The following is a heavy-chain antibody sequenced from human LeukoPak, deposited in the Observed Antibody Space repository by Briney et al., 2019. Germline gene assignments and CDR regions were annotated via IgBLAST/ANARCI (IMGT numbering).Heavy chain of an antibody. J-gene: IGHJ4*02. V-gene: IGHV4-59*08. Sequence: PSETLSLTCTVSGGSISSYYWSWIRQPPGKGLEWIGYIYYSGSTNYNPSLKSRVTISVDTSKNQFSLKLSSVTAADTAVYYCARSAAMAPLDYFDYWGQGTLVTVSS. D-gene: IGHD5-18*01. CDR3: ARSAAMAPLDYFDY. CDR2: IYYSGST. CDR1: GGSISSYY.